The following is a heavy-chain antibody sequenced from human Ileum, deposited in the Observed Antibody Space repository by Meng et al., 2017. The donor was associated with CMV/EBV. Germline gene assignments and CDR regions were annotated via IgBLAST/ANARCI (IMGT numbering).Heavy chain of an antibody. CDR2: INHNETT. Sequence: CAVYGGTFRGYYWSWLRQPPGKGLEWIGDINHNETTNYNPSLKNRVTISIDTAKKRFALKLNSVTAADTAGYYCARAPRWFGDLDYWGQGTLVTVSS. CDR3: ARAPRWFGDLDY. J-gene: IGHJ4*02. V-gene: IGHV4-34*01. D-gene: IGHD3-10*01. CDR1: GGTFRGYY.